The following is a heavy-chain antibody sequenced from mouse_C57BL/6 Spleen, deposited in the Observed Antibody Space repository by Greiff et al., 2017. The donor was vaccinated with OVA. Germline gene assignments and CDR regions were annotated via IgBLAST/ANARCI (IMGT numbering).Heavy chain of an antibody. J-gene: IGHJ3*01. CDR3: ARLDYDYDGAY. D-gene: IGHD2-4*01. CDR1: GFTFSDYG. V-gene: IGHV5-17*01. Sequence: EVNLVESGGGLVKPGGSLKLSCAASGFTFSDYGMHWVRQAPEKGLEWVAYISSGSSTIYYADTVKGRFTISRDNAKNTLFLQMTSLRSEDTAMYYCARLDYDYDGAYWGQGTLVTVSA. CDR2: ISSGSSTI.